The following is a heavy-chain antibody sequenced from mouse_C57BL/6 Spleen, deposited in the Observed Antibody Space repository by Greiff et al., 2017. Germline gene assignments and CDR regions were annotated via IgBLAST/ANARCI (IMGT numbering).Heavy chain of an antibody. CDR1: GYTFTSYD. CDR2: IYPRDGST. D-gene: IGHD3-2*02. CDR3: ARGGSSGFLYAMDY. Sequence: VQLVESGPELVKPGASVKLSCKASGYTFTSYDINWVKQRPGQGLEWIGWIYPRDGSTKYNEKFKGKATLTVDTSSSTAYMELHSLTSEDSAVYFCARGGSSGFLYAMDYWGQGTSVTVSS. V-gene: IGHV1-85*01. J-gene: IGHJ4*01.